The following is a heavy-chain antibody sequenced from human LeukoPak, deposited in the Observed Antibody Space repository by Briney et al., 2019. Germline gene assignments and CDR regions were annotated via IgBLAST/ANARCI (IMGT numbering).Heavy chain of an antibody. Sequence: SLRLSCAASGFIFSSYSMNWVRQAPGKGLEWVSGISWNSDTIAYADSVKGRFTVSRDNAKNSLYLQMNSLRTDDMALYYCAKGAARRRFYYYMDVWGKGATVTVSS. V-gene: IGHV3-9*03. J-gene: IGHJ6*03. CDR3: AKGAARRRFYYYMDV. CDR2: ISWNSDTI. CDR1: GFIFSSYS. D-gene: IGHD6-6*01.